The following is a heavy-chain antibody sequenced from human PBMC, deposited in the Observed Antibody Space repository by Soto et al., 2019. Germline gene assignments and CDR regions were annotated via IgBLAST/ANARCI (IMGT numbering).Heavy chain of an antibody. CDR3: AHSVQGYSGYEPLRGSWYY. J-gene: IGHJ4*02. CDR2: IYYSGST. Sequence: ETLSLTCTVSGGSISSSSYYRGWIRQPPGKGLEWIGSIYYSGSTYYNPSLKSRVTISVDTSKNQFSLKLSSVTAADTAVYYCAHSVQGYSGYEPLRGSWYYWGQGTLVTVSS. V-gene: IGHV4-39*01. CDR1: GGSISSSSYY. D-gene: IGHD5-12*01.